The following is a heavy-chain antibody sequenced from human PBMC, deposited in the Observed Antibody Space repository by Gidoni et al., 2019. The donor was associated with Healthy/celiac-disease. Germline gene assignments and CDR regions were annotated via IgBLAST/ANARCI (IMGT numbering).Heavy chain of an antibody. CDR3: AKHGAGRYYGY. J-gene: IGHJ4*02. Sequence: EGQLLESGGGLVQPGGSVRLACAASGFTFSSYAMSWVGQAPGKGLEWVSSISGSGGSTYYADSVKGRFTISRDNSKNTLYLQMNSLRAEDTAVYYCAKHGAGRYYGYWGQVTLVTVSS. CDR1: GFTFSSYA. D-gene: IGHD1-26*01. V-gene: IGHV3-23*01. CDR2: ISGSGGST.